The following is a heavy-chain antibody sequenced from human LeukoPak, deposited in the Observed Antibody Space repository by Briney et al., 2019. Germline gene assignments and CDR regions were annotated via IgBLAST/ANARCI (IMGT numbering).Heavy chain of an antibody. V-gene: IGHV4-31*03. CDR3: ARDRGGYDFWSGSFDAFDI. J-gene: IGHJ3*02. Sequence: SETLSLTCTVSGGSISSGGCYWSWIRQHPGKGLEWIGYIYYSGSTYYNPSLKSRVTISVDTSKNQFSLKLSSVTAADTAVYYCARDRGGYDFWSGSFDAFDIWGQGTMVTVSS. CDR1: GGSISSGGCY. D-gene: IGHD3-3*01. CDR2: IYYSGST.